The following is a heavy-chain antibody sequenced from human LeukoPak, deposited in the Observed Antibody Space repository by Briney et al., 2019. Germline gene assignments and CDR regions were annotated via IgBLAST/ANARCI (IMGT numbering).Heavy chain of an antibody. Sequence: PGGSLRLSCAASGFTFSNAWMNWVRQAPGKGLEWVGRIKSKTDGGTTDYAAPVKGRFTISRDDSKNTLYLQMNSLKTEDTAVYYCARARGGYDFDYWGQGTLVTVSS. V-gene: IGHV3-15*07. CDR3: ARARGGYDFDY. J-gene: IGHJ4*02. CDR2: IKSKTDGGTT. CDR1: GFTFSNAW. D-gene: IGHD5-12*01.